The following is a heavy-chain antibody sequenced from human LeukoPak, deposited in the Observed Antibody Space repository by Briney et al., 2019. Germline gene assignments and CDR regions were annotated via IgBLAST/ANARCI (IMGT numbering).Heavy chain of an antibody. CDR1: GGSISSSSYY. CDR3: ARDGASITIFGVVIDAGHYFDY. J-gene: IGHJ4*02. V-gene: IGHV4-39*07. CDR2: IYYSGST. Sequence: SETLSLTCTVSGGSISSSSYYWGWLRQPPGKGLEWIGSIYYSGSTYYNPSLKSRVTISVDTSKNQFSLKLSSVTAADTAVYYCARDGASITIFGVVIDAGHYFDYWGQGTLVTVSS. D-gene: IGHD3-3*01.